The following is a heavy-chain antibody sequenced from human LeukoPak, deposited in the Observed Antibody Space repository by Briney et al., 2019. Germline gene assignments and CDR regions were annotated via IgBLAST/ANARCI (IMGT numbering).Heavy chain of an antibody. D-gene: IGHD2-2*01. J-gene: IGHJ6*02. CDR1: GFTFSSYS. V-gene: IGHV3-21*01. CDR3: AREGAEDIVVVPAADYYYYYYGMDV. CDR2: ISSSSSYI. Sequence: GGSLRLSCAASGFTFSSYSMNWVRQAPGKGLEWVSSISSSSSYIYYADSVKGRFTISRDNAKNSLYLQMNSLRAEDTAVYYCAREGAEDIVVVPAADYYYYYYGMDVWGQGATVTVSS.